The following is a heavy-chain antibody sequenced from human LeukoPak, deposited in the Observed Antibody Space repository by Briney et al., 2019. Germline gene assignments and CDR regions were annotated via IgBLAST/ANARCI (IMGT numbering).Heavy chain of an antibody. V-gene: IGHV3-23*01. J-gene: IGHJ4*02. CDR3: ANADGRVAALDY. CDR2: ITGGGGST. Sequence: PGGSLRLSCAASVFTFSSYAMRWVRQAPGKGLEWVSGITGGGGSTYYADSVKGRFTISRDNSKNTLYLQMNSLRAEDTAVYYCANADGRVAALDYWGQGTLVTVSS. D-gene: IGHD2-15*01. CDR1: VFTFSSYA.